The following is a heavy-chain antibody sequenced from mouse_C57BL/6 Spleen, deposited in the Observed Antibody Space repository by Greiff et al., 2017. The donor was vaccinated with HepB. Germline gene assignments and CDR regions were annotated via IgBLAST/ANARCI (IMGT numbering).Heavy chain of an antibody. CDR2: IDPSDSET. D-gene: IGHD3-2*02. CDR3: ASGGDSSASGFAY. CDR1: GYTFTSYW. Sequence: QVHVKQPGAELVRPGSSVKLSCKASGYTFTSYWMHWVKQRPIQGLEWIGNIDPSDSETHYNQKFKDKATLTVDKSSSTAYMQLSSLTSEDSAVYYCASGGDSSASGFAYWGQGTLVTVSA. V-gene: IGHV1-52*01. J-gene: IGHJ3*01.